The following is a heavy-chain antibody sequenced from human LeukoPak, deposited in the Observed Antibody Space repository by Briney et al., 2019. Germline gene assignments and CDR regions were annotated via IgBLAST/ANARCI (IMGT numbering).Heavy chain of an antibody. V-gene: IGHV3-33*08. CDR3: ARGDYYDSSGYYFPDAFDI. D-gene: IGHD3-22*01. CDR2: IWYDGSNK. CDR1: GFTFSSYG. Sequence: VGSLRLSCAASGFTFSSYGMHWVRQAPGKGLEWVAVIWYDGSNKYYVDSVQGRFTISRDNSKNKLYLQMSSLRAEDTAVYYCARGDYYDSSGYYFPDAFDIWGQGTMVTVSS. J-gene: IGHJ3*02.